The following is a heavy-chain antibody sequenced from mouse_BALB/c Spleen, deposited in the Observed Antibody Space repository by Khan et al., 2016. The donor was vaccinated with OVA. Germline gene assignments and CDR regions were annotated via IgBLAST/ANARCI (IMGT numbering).Heavy chain of an antibody. CDR3: ATSTYMYAFVY. D-gene: IGHD2-14*01. Sequence: EVQLQESGPSLVKPSQTLSLTCSVTGDSITSGYCNWIRKFQGNKLEYMGYIIYTGNTYYNPSLKSRISITRPTSKNQYYLQLSSVTDEDTATYYCATSTYMYAFVYWGQGTLVTVSA. V-gene: IGHV3-8*02. J-gene: IGHJ3*01. CDR1: GDSITSGY. CDR2: IIYTGNT.